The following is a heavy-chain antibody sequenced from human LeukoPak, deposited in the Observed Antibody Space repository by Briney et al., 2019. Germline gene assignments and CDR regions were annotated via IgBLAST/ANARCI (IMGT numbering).Heavy chain of an antibody. V-gene: IGHV4-59*01. CDR2: IYYSGST. D-gene: IGHD1-20*01. Sequence: PSEPLSLPCTVSGGSIISYYWSWIRQPPGKGLEWIGYIYYSGSTNYNPSLKSRVTISVDTSKNQFSLKLSSVTAADTAVYYCARARYNWKVPYFDYWGQGTLVTVSS. CDR1: GGSIISYY. CDR3: ARARYNWKVPYFDY. J-gene: IGHJ4*02.